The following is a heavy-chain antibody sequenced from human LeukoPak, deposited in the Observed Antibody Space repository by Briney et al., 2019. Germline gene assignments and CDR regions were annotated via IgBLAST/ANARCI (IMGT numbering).Heavy chain of an antibody. V-gene: IGHV4-59*01. Sequence: SETLSLTCTVSGGSISSYYWSWIRHPPGKGLEWIGYIYYSGSTNYNPSLKSRVTISVDTSKNQFSLKLSSVTAADTAVYYCARDFYGSGSYDYWGQGTLVTVSS. CDR1: GGSISSYY. D-gene: IGHD3-10*01. CDR2: IYYSGST. J-gene: IGHJ4*02. CDR3: ARDFYGSGSYDY.